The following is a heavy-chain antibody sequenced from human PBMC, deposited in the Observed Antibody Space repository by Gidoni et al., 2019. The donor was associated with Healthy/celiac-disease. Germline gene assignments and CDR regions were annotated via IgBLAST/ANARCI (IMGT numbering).Heavy chain of an antibody. Sequence: EVQLVESGGGLVTPGGSLRLSCPASGFTSSNAWMNWVRQAPGKGLEWVGRIKSKTDGGTTDYAAPVKGRVTISRDDSKNTLYLQMNSLKTEDTAVYYCTTEMFGDLTFDYWGQGTLVTVSS. V-gene: IGHV3-15*07. CDR3: TTEMFGDLTFDY. CDR1: GFTSSNAW. J-gene: IGHJ4*02. D-gene: IGHD3-10*02. CDR2: IKSKTDGGTT.